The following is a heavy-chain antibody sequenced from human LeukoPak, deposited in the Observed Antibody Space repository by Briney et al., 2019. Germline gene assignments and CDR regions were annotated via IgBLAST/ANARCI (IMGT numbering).Heavy chain of an antibody. D-gene: IGHD1-1*01. CDR2: ISGGCENT. J-gene: IGHJ2*01. CDR1: GFTFTSYA. CDR3: AKPRAMTTGVGRYFDL. Sequence: PGGSLRLSRGASGFTFTSYAMIWLRQAPGKGLDGVSAISGGCENTYYADSVKGRFTISRDNSKNTLYLQMNSLRAEDTATYYCAKPRAMTTGVGRYFDLWGRGTLVTVSS. V-gene: IGHV3-23*01.